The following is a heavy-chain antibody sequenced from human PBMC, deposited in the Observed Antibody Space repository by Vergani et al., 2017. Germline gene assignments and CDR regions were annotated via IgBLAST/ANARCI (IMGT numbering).Heavy chain of an antibody. Sequence: QVQLVQSGAEVKKPGSSVKASCKASGGTFSSYTISWVRQAPGQGLEWMGRIIPIFGIANYAQKFQGRVTITADKSTSTAYMELSSLRSEDTAVYYCAREXYYDSSGYYPSFDYWGQGTLVTVSS. CDR3: AREXYYDSSGYYPSFDY. D-gene: IGHD3-22*01. CDR2: IIPIFGIA. V-gene: IGHV1-69*08. CDR1: GGTFSSYT. J-gene: IGHJ4*02.